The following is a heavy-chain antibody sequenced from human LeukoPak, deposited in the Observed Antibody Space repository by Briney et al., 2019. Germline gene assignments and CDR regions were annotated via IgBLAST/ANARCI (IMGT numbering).Heavy chain of an antibody. V-gene: IGHV3-33*06. D-gene: IGHD3-16*01. CDR2: IWNDGSYE. Sequence: GGSLRLSCTASGFTFSRYGMHWVRQAPGKGLEWVAVIWNDGSYEYYADSVKGRFTISRDSSKNTLYLQMNSLRAEDTAVYYGAKDGGGATSLVCWGQGALVTVSS. J-gene: IGHJ4*02. CDR3: AKDGGGATSLVC. CDR1: GFTFSRYG.